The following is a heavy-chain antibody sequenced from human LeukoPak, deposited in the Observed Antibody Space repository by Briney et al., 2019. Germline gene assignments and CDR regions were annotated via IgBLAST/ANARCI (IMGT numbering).Heavy chain of an antibody. D-gene: IGHD1-26*01. Sequence: GGSLRLSCAASGFTFSSYSMNWVRQAPGKGLEWVSYITSSSSTIYYADSVKGRFIISRDNSKNTVYLQMNSLKGEDTAVYYCASGRWELLWSFSDYWGQGTLVTVTS. CDR1: GFTFSSYS. CDR2: ITSSSSTI. V-gene: IGHV3-48*01. CDR3: ASGRWELLWSFSDY. J-gene: IGHJ4*02.